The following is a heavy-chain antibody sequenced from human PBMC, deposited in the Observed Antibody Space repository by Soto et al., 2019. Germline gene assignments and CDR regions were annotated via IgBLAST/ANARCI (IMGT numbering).Heavy chain of an antibody. CDR3: AHRLLVWFGGMDAFDI. D-gene: IGHD3-10*01. CDR2: IYWDDDK. Sequence: QITLKESGPRLVKRTQTLTLTCTFSGFSLSTSGVGVGWIRQPPGKALEWLALIYWDDDKRYSPSLKSRLTITKDTSKNQVVLTMTNMDPMDTATYYCAHRLLVWFGGMDAFDIWGQGTMVTVSS. J-gene: IGHJ3*02. V-gene: IGHV2-5*02. CDR1: GFSLSTSGVG.